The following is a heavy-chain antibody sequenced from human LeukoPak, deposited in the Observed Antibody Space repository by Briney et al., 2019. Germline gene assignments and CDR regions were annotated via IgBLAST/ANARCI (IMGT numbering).Heavy chain of an antibody. D-gene: IGHD3-16*01. CDR2: IYYSGST. Sequence: SETLSLTCTVSGGSISSSSYYWGWIRQPPGKGLEWIGSIYYSGSTYYNPSLKSRVTISVDTSKNQFSLKLSSVTAADTAVYYCARLARVTTFGGLYDYWGQGTLVTVSS. V-gene: IGHV4-39*07. CDR3: ARLARVTTFGGLYDY. CDR1: GGSISSSSYY. J-gene: IGHJ4*02.